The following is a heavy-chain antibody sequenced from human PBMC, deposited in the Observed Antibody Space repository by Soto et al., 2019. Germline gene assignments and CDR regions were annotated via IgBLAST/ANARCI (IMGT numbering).Heavy chain of an antibody. V-gene: IGHV1-2*02. D-gene: IGHD3-3*01. CDR3: ARGSFGYYFDS. J-gene: IGHJ4*02. CDR1: GYIFIAHY. CDR2: INPDSGGK. Sequence: GASVKVSCKASGYIFIAHYIHWVRQAPGQGLEWMGWINPDSGGKQYAQKFQGRVTMTRDTSITTAYMELNSLTSEDTAVYYCARGSFGYYFDSWGQGTLVTVSS.